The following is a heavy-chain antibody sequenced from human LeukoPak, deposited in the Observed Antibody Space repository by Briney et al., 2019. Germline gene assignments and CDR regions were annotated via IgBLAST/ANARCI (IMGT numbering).Heavy chain of an antibody. D-gene: IGHD3-22*01. CDR2: ISDSGGST. CDR1: GITLSNYG. J-gene: IGHJ4*02. Sequence: GGSLRLSCAVSGITLSNYGMSWVRQAPGEGLEWVAGISDSGGSTNYADSVKGRFTISRDNPKNTLYLQMNSLRAEDTAVYFCAKRGVVIRVILVGFHKEAYYFDSWGQGALATVSS. V-gene: IGHV3-23*01. CDR3: AKRGVVIRVILVGFHKEAYYFDS.